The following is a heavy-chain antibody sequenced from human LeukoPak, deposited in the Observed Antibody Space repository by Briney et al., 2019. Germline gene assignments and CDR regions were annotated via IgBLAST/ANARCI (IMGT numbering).Heavy chain of an antibody. CDR1: GFTLSSYG. CDR2: ISYGGSNK. Sequence: GGSLRLSCAASGFTLSSYGMHWVRQAPRQGLEWAAVISYGGSNKFYADSVKRRFTISRDNSKNTLYLQMNSLRAEDTAVYYCAKDVGMIGYCSGGSCYAIDYWGQGTLVTVSS. V-gene: IGHV3-30*18. D-gene: IGHD2-15*01. J-gene: IGHJ4*02. CDR3: AKDVGMIGYCSGGSCYAIDY.